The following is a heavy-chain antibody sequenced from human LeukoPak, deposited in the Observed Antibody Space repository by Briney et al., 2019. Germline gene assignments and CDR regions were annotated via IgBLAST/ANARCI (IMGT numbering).Heavy chain of an antibody. CDR1: GFSFRTYT. J-gene: IGHJ2*01. Sequence: GGSLRLSCVASGFSFRTYTMNWVRQAPGKGLEWVSASGGDGGSTYADSVKGRFTISRDNSKNTLYLQMNSLRAEDTATYYCAKALNYWYFDLWGRGNLVTVSS. CDR3: AKALNYWYFDL. V-gene: IGHV3-23*01. CDR2: SGGDGGST.